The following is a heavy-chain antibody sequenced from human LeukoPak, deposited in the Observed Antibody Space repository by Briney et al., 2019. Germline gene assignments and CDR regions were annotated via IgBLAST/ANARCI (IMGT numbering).Heavy chain of an antibody. CDR1: GFTLSENN. D-gene: IGHD6-6*01. V-gene: IGHV3-30*18. Sequence: PGMSLRLSCAASGFTLSENNVHWVRQAPGKGLEWVALISNDGNSKDYADSVKGRFTLSGDNSKTTVYLQMNSLRAEDTAVYYCVKDKSSSSSAGLKYYFDYWGQGTLVTVSS. J-gene: IGHJ4*02. CDR2: ISNDGNSK. CDR3: VKDKSSSSSAGLKYYFDY.